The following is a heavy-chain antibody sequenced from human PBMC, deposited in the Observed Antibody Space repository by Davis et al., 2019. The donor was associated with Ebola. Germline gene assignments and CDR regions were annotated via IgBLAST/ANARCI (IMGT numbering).Heavy chain of an antibody. CDR2: IKQDGSEK. J-gene: IGHJ5*02. V-gene: IGHV3-7*01. CDR1: GFTFSSYW. CDR3: ATTADDDYGPWFDP. Sequence: PGGSLRLSCAASGFTFSSYWMSWVRQAPGKGLEWVANIKQDGSEKYYVDSVKGRFTISRDNAKNSLYLQMNSLRAEDTAVYYCATTADDDYGPWFDPWGQGTLVTVSS. D-gene: IGHD4-17*01.